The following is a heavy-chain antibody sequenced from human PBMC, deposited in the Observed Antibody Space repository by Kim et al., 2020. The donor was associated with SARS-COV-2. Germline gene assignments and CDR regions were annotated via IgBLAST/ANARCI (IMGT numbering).Heavy chain of an antibody. Sequence: GGSLRLSCAASGFTFSSYGMHWVRQAPGKGLEWVAVISYDGSNKYYADSVKGRFTISRDNSKNTLYLQMNSLRAEDTAVYYCAKAGLSGYYDSSGYYLDYWGQGTLVTASS. D-gene: IGHD3-22*01. J-gene: IGHJ4*02. CDR3: AKAGLSGYYDSSGYYLDY. CDR1: GFTFSSYG. V-gene: IGHV3-30*18. CDR2: ISYDGSNK.